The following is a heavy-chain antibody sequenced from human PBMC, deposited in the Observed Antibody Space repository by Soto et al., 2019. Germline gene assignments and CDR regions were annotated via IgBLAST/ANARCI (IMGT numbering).Heavy chain of an antibody. J-gene: IGHJ5*02. V-gene: IGHV4-61*08. CDR2: FSYSGST. D-gene: IGHD3-16*01. Sequence: SETLSLTCSVSGTSVTSVGYYWSWLRQPPGKTLEWIGYFSYSGSTNYNPSLKSRVTISVDTSKNQFSLKLSSVTAADTALYYCGRYYGSDGWLDPWGQGTLVTVSS. CDR1: GTSVTSVGYY. CDR3: GRYYGSDGWLDP.